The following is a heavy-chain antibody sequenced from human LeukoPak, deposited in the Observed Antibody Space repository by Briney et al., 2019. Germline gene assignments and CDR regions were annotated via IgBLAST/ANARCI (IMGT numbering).Heavy chain of an antibody. CDR3: ARGDSFQFDN. CDR1: GDTFTAYD. D-gene: IGHD2-21*02. V-gene: IGHV1-2*02. CDR2: INPNTGGT. J-gene: IGHJ4*02. Sequence: ASVKVSCKTSGDTFTAYDIHWVRQAPGQGLEWMGWINPNTGGTNYAQKLQGRVTMTRDTSTNTAYMELNRLKSDDTAVYYCARGDSFQFDNWGQGTLVTVSS.